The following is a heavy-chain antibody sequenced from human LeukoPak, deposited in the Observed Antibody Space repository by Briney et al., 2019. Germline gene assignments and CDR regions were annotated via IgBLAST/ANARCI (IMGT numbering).Heavy chain of an antibody. CDR2: IYYSGST. Sequence: SSETLSLTCTVSGGSISSSSYYWGWIRQPPGKGLEWIGSIYYSGSTYYNPSLKSRVTISVDTSKNQFSLKLSSVTAVDTAVYYCARHEGLRLGELSSWGQGTLVTVSS. D-gene: IGHD3-16*02. CDR3: ARHEGLRLGELSS. J-gene: IGHJ4*02. CDR1: GGSISSSSYY. V-gene: IGHV4-39*01.